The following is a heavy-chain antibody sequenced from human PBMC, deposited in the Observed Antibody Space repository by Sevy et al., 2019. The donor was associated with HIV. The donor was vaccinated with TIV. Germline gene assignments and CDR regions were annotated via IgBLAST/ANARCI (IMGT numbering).Heavy chain of an antibody. V-gene: IGHV3-30-3*01. CDR2: ISYDGNNK. CDR3: ARAYSSWFGTVHY. Sequence: GGSLRLSCAASGFIFSTYSMHWVRQAPGKGLEWVAAISYDGNNKYYADSVKGRFPISRDNPKNTLFLQVNSLRPEDTAVYYCARAYSSWFGTVHYWGQGTLVTVSS. D-gene: IGHD6-13*01. J-gene: IGHJ4*02. CDR1: GFIFSTYS.